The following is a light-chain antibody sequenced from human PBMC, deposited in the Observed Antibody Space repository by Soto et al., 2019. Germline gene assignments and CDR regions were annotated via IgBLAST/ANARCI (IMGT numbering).Light chain of an antibody. CDR3: QQFSSYPLT. CDR2: SAT. Sequence: EIVLTQSPGALSLSPGETATLSCRASQSVSTNQLAWYQQKRGQAPRLVFHSATTRANAFPARFSGSGSGTDFNLTIFRLEPEDFAVYYCQQFSSYPLTFGGGTKVEIK. V-gene: IGKV3-20*01. J-gene: IGKJ4*01. CDR1: QSVSTNQ.